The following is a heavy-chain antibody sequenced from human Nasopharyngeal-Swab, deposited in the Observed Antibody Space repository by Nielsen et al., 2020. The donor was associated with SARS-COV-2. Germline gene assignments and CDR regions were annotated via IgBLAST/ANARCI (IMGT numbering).Heavy chain of an antibody. CDR3: ARVSGTNYSYGMDV. V-gene: IGHV4-31*03. CDR2: IYYSGST. CDR1: GGSISSGGYY. J-gene: IGHJ6*02. Sequence: TLSLTCTVSGGSISSGGYYWSWIRQHPGKGLEWIGYIYYSGSTYYNPSLKSRVTISVDTSQNQFSLNLSSVTAADTAVYYCARVSGTNYSYGMDVWGQGTTVTVSS. D-gene: IGHD1-7*01.